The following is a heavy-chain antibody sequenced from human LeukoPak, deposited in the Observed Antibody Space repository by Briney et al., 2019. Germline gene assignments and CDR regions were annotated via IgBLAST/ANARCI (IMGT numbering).Heavy chain of an antibody. CDR1: GGTFSSYA. V-gene: IGHV1-69*05. Sequence: SVKVSCKASGGTFSSYAISWVRQAPGQGLEWMGRIIPIFGTANYAQKFQGRVTITTDESTSTAYMELSSLRSEDTAMYYCARGSLRLGIYYYYMDVWGKGTTVTVSS. J-gene: IGHJ6*03. D-gene: IGHD3-10*01. CDR3: ARGSLRLGIYYYYMDV. CDR2: IIPIFGTA.